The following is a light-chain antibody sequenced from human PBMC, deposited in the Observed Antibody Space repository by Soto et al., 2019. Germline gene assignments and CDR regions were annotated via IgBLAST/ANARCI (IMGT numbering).Light chain of an antibody. CDR3: SSYSSSSTVV. CDR2: DVS. Sequence: QSALTQPASVSGSPGQSIIISCTGTSSDIGGYNYVSWYQQHPGKSPKLMIYDVSNRPSGVSNRCSGFNSGNTASLTISGLPAEDEADYYCSSYSSSSTVVFSGGTKLTVL. V-gene: IGLV2-14*01. CDR1: SSDIGGYNY. J-gene: IGLJ2*01.